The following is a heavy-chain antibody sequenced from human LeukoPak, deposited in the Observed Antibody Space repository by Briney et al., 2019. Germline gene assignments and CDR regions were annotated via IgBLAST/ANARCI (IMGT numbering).Heavy chain of an antibody. D-gene: IGHD3-10*01. V-gene: IGHV1-8*01. CDR3: ARYCYGSGSYHYYYYYGMDV. Sequence: ASVKVSCKASGYTFTSYDINWVRQATGQGLEWMGWMNPNSGNTGYAQKFQGRVTMTRNTSISTAYMELSSLRSEDTAVYYCARYCYGSGSYHYYYYYGMDVWGQGTTVTVSS. CDR2: MNPNSGNT. J-gene: IGHJ6*02. CDR1: GYTFTSYD.